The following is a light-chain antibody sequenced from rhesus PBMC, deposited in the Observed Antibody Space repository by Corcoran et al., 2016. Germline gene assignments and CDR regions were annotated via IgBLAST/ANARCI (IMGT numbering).Light chain of an antibody. CDR1: SSDIGGYND. CDR2: DVS. Sequence: QSALTQPPSVSKSLGQSVTISCTGTSSDIGGYNDVSWYQQHPGTAPRLLIYDVSKRPSGVSDRFSGSKSGNTASLTISGLQAEDEADYYCCSHRSGSTFDVFGSGTKLTVL. J-gene: IGLJ6*01. CDR3: CSHRSGSTFDV. V-gene: IGLV2S9*01.